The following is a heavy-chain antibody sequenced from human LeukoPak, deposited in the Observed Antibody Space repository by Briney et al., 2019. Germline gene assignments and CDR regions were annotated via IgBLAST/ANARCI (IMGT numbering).Heavy chain of an antibody. J-gene: IGHJ4*02. CDR3: AKGGAANRVTTNYFDY. V-gene: IGHV3-23*01. CDR2: ISASGGST. Sequence: PGGSLRLSCAASGFTFSSCAMTWVRHAPGKGLQWVSSISASGGSTYYADSMEGRFTISRDNSKNTVYLQMNGLRAEDTALYYCAKGGAANRVTTNYFDYWGQGTLVTVSA. CDR1: GFTFSSCA. D-gene: IGHD4-17*01.